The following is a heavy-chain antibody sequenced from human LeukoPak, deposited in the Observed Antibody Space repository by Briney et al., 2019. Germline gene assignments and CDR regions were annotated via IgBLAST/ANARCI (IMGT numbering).Heavy chain of an antibody. D-gene: IGHD3-10*01. J-gene: IGHJ4*02. V-gene: IGHV4-59*12. Sequence: PSETLSLTCTVSGGSISSYYWSWIRQPPGKGLEWIGYIYYSGSTNYNPSLKSRVTISVDTSKNQFSLKLSSVTAADTAVYYCAKDRRITMVRGVIFDYWGQGTLVTVSS. CDR3: AKDRRITMVRGVIFDY. CDR2: IYYSGST. CDR1: GGSISSYY.